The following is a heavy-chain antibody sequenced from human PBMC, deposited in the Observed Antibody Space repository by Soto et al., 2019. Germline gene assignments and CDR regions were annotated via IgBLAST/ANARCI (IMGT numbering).Heavy chain of an antibody. CDR3: ARGRVPPYGDYNWFDP. J-gene: IGHJ5*02. D-gene: IGHD4-17*01. Sequence: SETLSLTCTVSGGSISSYYWSWIRQPPGKGLEWIGYIYYSGSTNYNPSLKSRVTISVDTSKNQFSLKLSSVTAADTAVYYCARGRVPPYGDYNWFDPWGQGTLVTGSS. CDR2: IYYSGST. CDR1: GGSISSYY. V-gene: IGHV4-59*01.